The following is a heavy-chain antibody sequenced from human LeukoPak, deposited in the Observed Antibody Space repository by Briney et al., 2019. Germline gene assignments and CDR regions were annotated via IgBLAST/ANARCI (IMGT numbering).Heavy chain of an antibody. CDR3: ARLGMTTVTTLASHTAMVQDY. CDR1: GGTFSSYA. J-gene: IGHJ4*02. D-gene: IGHD4-17*01. V-gene: IGHV1-69*04. CDR2: IIPIFGIA. Sequence: ASVKVSCKASGGTFSSYAISWVRQAPGQGLEWMGRIIPIFGIANYAQKFQGRVTITADKSTSTAYMELSSLRSEDTAVYYCARLGMTTVTTLASHTAMVQDYWGQGTLVTVSS.